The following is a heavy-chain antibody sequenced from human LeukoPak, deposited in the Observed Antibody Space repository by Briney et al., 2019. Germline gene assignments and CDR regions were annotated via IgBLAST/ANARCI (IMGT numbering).Heavy chain of an antibody. Sequence: ASVKVSCTASGYTFTSCAISWVRQAPGQGLEWMGWISAYNGNTNYAQNLQGRVTMTTDTSTRTAYMELRSLRSDDTAVYYCARGLEWLTRRHTWFDPWGHGTLVTVSS. J-gene: IGHJ5*02. D-gene: IGHD3-3*01. CDR1: GYTFTSCA. CDR2: ISAYNGNT. CDR3: ARGLEWLTRRHTWFDP. V-gene: IGHV1-18*01.